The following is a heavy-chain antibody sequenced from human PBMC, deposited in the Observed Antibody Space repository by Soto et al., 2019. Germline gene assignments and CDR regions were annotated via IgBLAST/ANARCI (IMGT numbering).Heavy chain of an antibody. J-gene: IGHJ4*02. CDR3: AREHGIAAAAPDY. CDR2: ISSSSSYI. Sequence: PGGSLRLSCAASGFTFSSYSMNWVRQAPGKGLEWVSSISSSSSYIYYADSVKGRFTISRGNAKNSLYLQMNSLRAEDTAVYYCAREHGIAAAAPDYWGQGTLVTVSS. V-gene: IGHV3-21*04. CDR1: GFTFSSYS. D-gene: IGHD6-13*01.